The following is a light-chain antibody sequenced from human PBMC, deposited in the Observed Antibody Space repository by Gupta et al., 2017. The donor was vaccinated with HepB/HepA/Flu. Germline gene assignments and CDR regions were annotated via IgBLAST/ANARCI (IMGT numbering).Light chain of an antibody. CDR1: QNLLFSDGNTF. J-gene: IGKJ4*01. CDR3: GQCKHWRRS. Sequence: VLTQSPLSLPVTLGQSASISCRSSQNLLFSDGNTFLHWYQQRPGQSPRRLIYRVSNRDSGVPDRFSGSGSGTDFTLKISRVEAEDIGVYYCGQCKHWRRSFGRGTKVEIK. V-gene: IGKV2-30*01. CDR2: RVS.